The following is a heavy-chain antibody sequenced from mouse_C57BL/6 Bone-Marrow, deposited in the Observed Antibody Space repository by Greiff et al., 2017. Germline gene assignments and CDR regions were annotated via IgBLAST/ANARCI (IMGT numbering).Heavy chain of an antibody. Sequence: QVQLKESGAELARPGASVKLSCKASGYTFTSYTMHWVKQRPGQGLEWIGYINPSSGYTKYNQKFKDKATLTADKSSSTAYMQLSSLTSEDSAVXYCARGRWMDYWGQGTTVTVSS. CDR3: ARGRWMDY. J-gene: IGHJ4*01. D-gene: IGHD1-1*01. V-gene: IGHV1-4*01. CDR1: GYTFTSYT. CDR2: INPSSGYT.